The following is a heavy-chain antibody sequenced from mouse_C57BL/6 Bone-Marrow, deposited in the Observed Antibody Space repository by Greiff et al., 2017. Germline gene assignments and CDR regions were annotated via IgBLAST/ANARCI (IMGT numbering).Heavy chain of an antibody. J-gene: IGHJ1*03. V-gene: IGHV1-19*01. Sequence: EVMLVESGPVLVKPGASVKMSCKASGYTFTDYYMNWVKQSHGKSLEWIGVINPYNGGTSYNQKFKGKATLTVDKSSSTAYMELNSLTSEDSAVYYCARWNGSSYDWYFDVWCTGTTVTVSS. CDR3: ARWNGSSYDWYFDV. CDR2: INPYNGGT. CDR1: GYTFTDYY. D-gene: IGHD1-1*01.